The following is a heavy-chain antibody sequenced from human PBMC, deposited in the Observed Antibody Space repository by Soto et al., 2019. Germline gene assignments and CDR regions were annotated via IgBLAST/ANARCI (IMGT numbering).Heavy chain of an antibody. CDR2: INHSGLT. CDR1: GESFRGFY. CDR3: TRGDQGRGRDDFWSGPRGPFDY. D-gene: IGHD3-3*01. V-gene: IGHV4-34*01. Sequence: QVQVQQWGAGLLKPSETLSLTCAVSGESFRGFYWSWIRQPPGKGLEWIGEINHSGLTNYHPTLKSRVGMSVDTSKSQFSLRLNSVTAADTAMYYCTRGDQGRGRDDFWSGPRGPFDYWGQGNLVTVSS. J-gene: IGHJ4*02.